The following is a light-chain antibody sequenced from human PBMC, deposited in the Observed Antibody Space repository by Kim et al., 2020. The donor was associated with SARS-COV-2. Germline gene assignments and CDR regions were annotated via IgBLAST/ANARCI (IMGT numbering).Light chain of an antibody. J-gene: IGLJ3*02. CDR1: GGHSSYF. Sequence: SVKLAGPLSGGHSSYFIACHQQQPGKAPRYLMKLEGSVSYNKGSGVPARFAGASSGADRYLTFSNLQSEDEADYYGETWDSNTWVFGGGTKLTVL. CDR2: LEGSVSY. CDR3: ETWDSNTWV. V-gene: IGLV4-60*03.